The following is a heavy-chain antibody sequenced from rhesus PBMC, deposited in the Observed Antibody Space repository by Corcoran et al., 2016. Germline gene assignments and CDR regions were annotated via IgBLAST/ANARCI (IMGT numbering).Heavy chain of an antibody. CDR2: IYPGDSDT. Sequence: EVQLVQSGAEVKRPGESLRLSCTTSGYSFTSYWFSWVRQRPGKGLEWMGMIYPGDSDTRYSPSVQGQVTIAADKAISTAYLQGSSLKASDTATDYCAKTSSRGWSLDGWGRGVLVTVSS. CDR3: AKTSSRGWSLDG. J-gene: IGHJ5-2*02. V-gene: IGHV5-2*01. CDR1: GYSFTSYW. D-gene: IGHD5-24*01.